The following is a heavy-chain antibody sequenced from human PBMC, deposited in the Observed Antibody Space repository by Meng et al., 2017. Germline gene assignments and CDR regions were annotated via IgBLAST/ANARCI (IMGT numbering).Heavy chain of an antibody. CDR3: TTGAFHY. J-gene: IGHJ4*02. CDR2: INSDGSST. CDR1: GFTFSSYW. Sequence: EGLLVGSGGGLVPPGGSLTLSCPASGFTFSSYWLHWVRQAPGKGLVWVSRINSDGSSTSYADSVKGRFTISRDNAKSTLYLQMNSLKTEDTAVYYCTTGAFHYWGQGTLVTVSS. V-gene: IGHV3-74*01.